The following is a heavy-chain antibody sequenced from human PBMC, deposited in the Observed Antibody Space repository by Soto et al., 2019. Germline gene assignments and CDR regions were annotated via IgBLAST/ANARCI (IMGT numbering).Heavy chain of an antibody. CDR3: ARRLLGGYKTNYYMDV. Sequence: SETLSLTCTVAGGSISSSSYYWGWIRQPQEQGLEWIGSIYYSGSTYYNPSLKSRVTISVDTSKNQFSLKLSSVTAAETAVYYCARRLLGGYKTNYYMDVWGKGTTVTVSS. J-gene: IGHJ6*03. CDR2: IYYSGST. CDR1: GGSISSSSYY. D-gene: IGHD5-12*01. V-gene: IGHV4-39*01.